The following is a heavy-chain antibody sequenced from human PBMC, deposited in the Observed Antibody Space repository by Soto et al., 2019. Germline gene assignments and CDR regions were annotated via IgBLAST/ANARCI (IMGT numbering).Heavy chain of an antibody. CDR3: ARHYYDSSGYPAPYYHGMDV. CDR1: GGSISSSGYY. D-gene: IGHD3-22*01. CDR2: IFYSGTT. J-gene: IGHJ6*02. V-gene: IGHV4-39*01. Sequence: SETLSLTCTVSGGSISSSGYYWGWIRQSPGKGLAWIGTIFYSGTTYYNPSLESRITISQDTSNNQFSLKLTSVTAADTAVYYCARHYYDSSGYPAPYYHGMDVWGQGTTVTVS.